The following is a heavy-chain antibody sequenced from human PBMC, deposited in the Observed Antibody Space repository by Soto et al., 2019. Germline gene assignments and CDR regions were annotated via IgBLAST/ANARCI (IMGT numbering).Heavy chain of an antibody. Sequence: SETLSLTCSVSGDSISNNKWWSWVRQPPGKGLEWIGEMHHSGSIHYNPSLKSRVTISVDTSKNQFSLKLSSVTAADTAVYYCARGRRQQLVRGGDYFDYWGQGTLVTVSS. D-gene: IGHD6-13*01. CDR1: GDSISNNKW. CDR3: ARGRRQQLVRGGDYFDY. J-gene: IGHJ4*02. V-gene: IGHV4-4*02. CDR2: MHHSGSI.